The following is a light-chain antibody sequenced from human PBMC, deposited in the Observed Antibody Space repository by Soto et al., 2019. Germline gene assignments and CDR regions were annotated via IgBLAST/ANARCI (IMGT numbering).Light chain of an antibody. J-gene: IGKJ4*01. Sequence: DIVMTQSPDSLAVSLGERATINCKSSQSVLHSSNNKNYLTWYQHKPGQPPKLLIYWASTRESGVPDRFSGSGSGTDFTLTISSLQAEDGAVYFCQQSYTLPVTVGGGTKVVI. CDR3: QQSYTLPVT. CDR1: QSVLHSSNNKNY. V-gene: IGKV4-1*01. CDR2: WAS.